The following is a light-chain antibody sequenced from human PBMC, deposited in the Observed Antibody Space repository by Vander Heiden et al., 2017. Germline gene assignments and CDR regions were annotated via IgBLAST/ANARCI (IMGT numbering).Light chain of an antibody. CDR1: SPNVGSNT. CDR2: TNN. V-gene: IGLV1-44*01. J-gene: IGLJ1*01. CDR3: AAWDDSLNVHYV. Sequence: QPVLTQPPSASGTPGQGATTSCSGSSPNVGSNTVNWYQQLPGTAPKLLIYTNNQRPSGVPDRFSGSKSGTSASLAISGLQSEDEADYYCAAWDDSLNVHYVFGTGTKVTVL.